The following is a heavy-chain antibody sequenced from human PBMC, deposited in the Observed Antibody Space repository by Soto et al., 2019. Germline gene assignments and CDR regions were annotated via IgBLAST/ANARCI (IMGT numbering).Heavy chain of an antibody. D-gene: IGHD4-4*01. J-gene: IGHJ4*02. CDR1: GGSISSGNFF. Sequence: QVQLQESGPGLVKPSQTLSLTCTVSGGSISSGNFFWSWIRHHPGKGLEWIGYIDDGGRTYYKPSLQSRVTISVNTSKNQLSLKLNSVTAADTAVYYCARHPRDDYNYVGSGIFDYWGQGTLVTVSS. V-gene: IGHV4-31*03. CDR2: IDDGGRT. CDR3: ARHPRDDYNYVGSGIFDY.